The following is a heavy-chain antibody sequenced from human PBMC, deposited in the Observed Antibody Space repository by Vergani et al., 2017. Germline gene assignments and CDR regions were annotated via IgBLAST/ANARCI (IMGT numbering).Heavy chain of an antibody. Sequence: QVQLQQWGAGLLTPSETLSLTCAVYGGSFSGYYWSWIRQPPGKGLEWIGEINHSGSTNYNPSLKSRVTISVDTSKNPLSLKLSSVTAADTAVYYCARGLPPRVIQSPWYFDLWGRGTLVTVSS. CDR1: GGSFSGYY. D-gene: IGHD2-21*01. CDR2: INHSGST. CDR3: ARGLPPRVIQSPWYFDL. V-gene: IGHV4-34*01. J-gene: IGHJ2*01.